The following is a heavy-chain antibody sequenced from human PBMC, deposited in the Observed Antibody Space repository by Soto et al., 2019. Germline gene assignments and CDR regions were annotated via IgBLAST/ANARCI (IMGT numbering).Heavy chain of an antibody. CDR1: GFTFIGYG. CDR3: ANSEYSRYKNIDV. D-gene: IGHD5-18*01. CDR2: ISYDGSIK. J-gene: IGHJ6*02. V-gene: IGHV3-30*18. Sequence: WGSLRLSCAASGFTFIGYGIHFFRQSPGRGLEWVALISYDGSIKYYADSVRGRFTISRDNSKNTLYLQMNSLRAEDTAVYYCANSEYSRYKNIDVWGQGTTVTVSS.